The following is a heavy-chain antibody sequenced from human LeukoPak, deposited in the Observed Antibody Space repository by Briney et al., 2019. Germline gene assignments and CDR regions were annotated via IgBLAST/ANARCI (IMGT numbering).Heavy chain of an antibody. D-gene: IGHD3-10*01. CDR2: TYYSGST. V-gene: IGHV4-59*08. CDR3: ARHGQEGDRSGSGSYNAFDI. CDR1: GGSISSDY. Sequence: PSETLSLTCIVSGGSISSDYWTWIRQPPGKGLEGIVNTYYSGSTNYNPSLKSRVTISVHTSNKQFSLKMSPVTAADTAVYYCARHGQEGDRSGSGSYNAFDIWGQGTMVTVSS. J-gene: IGHJ3*02.